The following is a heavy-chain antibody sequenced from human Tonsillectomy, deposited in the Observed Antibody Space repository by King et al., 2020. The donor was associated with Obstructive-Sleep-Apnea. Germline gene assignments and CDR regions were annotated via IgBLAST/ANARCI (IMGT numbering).Heavy chain of an antibody. D-gene: IGHD4-17*01. J-gene: IGHJ4*02. V-gene: IGHV4-39*07. CDR1: GGSISSSSYY. Sequence: QLQESGPGLVKPSETLSLTCTVSGGSISSSSYYWGWIRQPPGKGLEWIGRIYYSGSTYYNPSLKSRVTISVDTSKNQFSLKLSSVTAADTAVYYCARLGDYGDYVFDYWGQGTLVTVSS. CDR3: ARLGDYGDYVFDY. CDR2: IYYSGST.